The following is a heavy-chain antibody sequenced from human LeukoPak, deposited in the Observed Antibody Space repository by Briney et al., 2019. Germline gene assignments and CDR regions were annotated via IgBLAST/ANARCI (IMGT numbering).Heavy chain of an antibody. Sequence: SETLSLTCTVSAGSISSGGYYWSWIRQHPGKSLEWIGYIYYSGSTYYNPSLKSRVTISVDTSKNQFSLKLSSVTAADTAVYYCARGSSSGWDTLGYWGQGTLVTVSS. V-gene: IGHV4-31*03. CDR1: AGSISSGGYY. J-gene: IGHJ4*02. CDR3: ARGSSSGWDTLGY. D-gene: IGHD6-19*01. CDR2: IYYSGST.